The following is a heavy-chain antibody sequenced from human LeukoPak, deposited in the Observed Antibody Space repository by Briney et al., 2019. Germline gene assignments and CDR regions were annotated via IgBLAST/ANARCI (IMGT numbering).Heavy chain of an antibody. Sequence: ASVKVSCKASGYTFTSYDINWVRQATGQGLEWMGWMNPNSGNTGYAQKFQGRVTITRNTSISTAYMELSSLRSEDTAVYYCARVVPAAINMDVWGKGTTVTVSS. CDR2: MNPNSGNT. CDR1: GYTFTSYD. D-gene: IGHD2-2*02. J-gene: IGHJ6*03. V-gene: IGHV1-8*03. CDR3: ARVVPAAINMDV.